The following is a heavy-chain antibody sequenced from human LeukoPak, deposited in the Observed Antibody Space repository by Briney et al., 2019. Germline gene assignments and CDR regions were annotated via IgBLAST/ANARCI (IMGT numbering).Heavy chain of an antibody. V-gene: IGHV3-30*19. J-gene: IGHJ4*02. D-gene: IGHD2-8*01. CDR1: GFTFSNSA. CDR3: SEERDRDGYFRY. CDR2: ISYDGSDK. Sequence: GGSLRLSCAACGFTFSNSAMHWVRQAPGKGLEWMTFISYDGSDKYYADAAKGRFTISRDNSKNTLYLEMSSLGLQDTAVYYCSEERDRDGYFRYWGQGTLVTVSS.